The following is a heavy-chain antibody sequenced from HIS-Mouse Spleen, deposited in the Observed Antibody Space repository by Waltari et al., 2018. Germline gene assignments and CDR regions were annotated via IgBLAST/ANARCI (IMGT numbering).Heavy chain of an antibody. Sequence: QVQLQESGPGLVKPSETLSLTCTVSGYSISSCYYWGWIRQPPGKGLEWIGSIDHSGGTYDNPSLKSRVTISVDTSKNQFSLKLSSVTAADTAVYYCAREVDWNDGLDPWGQGTLVTVSS. CDR2: IDHSGGT. J-gene: IGHJ5*02. CDR1: GYSISSCYY. V-gene: IGHV4-38-2*02. D-gene: IGHD1-1*01. CDR3: AREVDWNDGLDP.